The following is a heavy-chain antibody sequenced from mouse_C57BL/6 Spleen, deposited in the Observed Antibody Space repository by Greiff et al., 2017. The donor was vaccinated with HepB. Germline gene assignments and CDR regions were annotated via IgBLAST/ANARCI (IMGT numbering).Heavy chain of an antibody. CDR3: ARHTTDGYFDY. CDR2: IYPGDGDT. V-gene: IGHV1-82*01. D-gene: IGHD1-1*01. J-gene: IGHJ2*01. CDR1: GYAFSSSW. Sequence: VQLQQSGPELVKPGASVKISCKASGYAFSSSWMNWVKQRPGKGLEWIGRIYPGDGDTNYNGKFKGKATLTADKSSSTAYMQLSSLTSEDSAVYFCARHTTDGYFDYWGQGTTLTVSS.